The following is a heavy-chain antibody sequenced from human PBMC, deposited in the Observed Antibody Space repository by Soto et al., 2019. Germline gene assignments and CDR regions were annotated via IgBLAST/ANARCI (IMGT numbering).Heavy chain of an antibody. V-gene: IGHV1-69*13. D-gene: IGHD1-26*01. CDR3: ARAMRGIVGAIDAFDI. CDR2: IIPIFGTA. CDR1: GGTFSSYA. J-gene: IGHJ3*02. Sequence: ASVKVSCKASGGTFSSYAISWVRQAPGQGLEWMGGIIPIFGTANYAQKFQGRVTITADESTSTAYMELSSLRSEDTAVYYCARAMRGIVGAIDAFDIWGQGTMVTVSS.